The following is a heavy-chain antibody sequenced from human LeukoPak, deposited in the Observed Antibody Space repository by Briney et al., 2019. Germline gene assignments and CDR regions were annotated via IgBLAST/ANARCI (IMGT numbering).Heavy chain of an antibody. CDR1: GGSISSSSYY. D-gene: IGHD2-15*01. V-gene: IGHV4-39*01. Sequence: SETLSLTCTVSGGSISSSSYYWGRIPQPPGKELEWIGSSYYSGSTYYNPSLNSRVTISVDTSKNQFSLKLSFVPAPDTAGYCCARNMLLRWFDPWGQGTLVTVSS. CDR3: ARNMLLRWFDP. J-gene: IGHJ5*02. CDR2: SYYSGST.